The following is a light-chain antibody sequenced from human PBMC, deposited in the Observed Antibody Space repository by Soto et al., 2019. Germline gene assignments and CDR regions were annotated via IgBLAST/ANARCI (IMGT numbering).Light chain of an antibody. V-gene: IGLV1-40*01. Sequence: QSVLTQPPSVSGAPGQRVTIPCTGSSSNIGAGYDVHWYQQLPGTAPKLLIYGNSNRPSGVPDRFSGSKSGTSASLAITGLQAEDEADYYCQSYDSSLVVFGGGTKVTV. CDR3: QSYDSSLVV. CDR1: SSNIGAGYD. J-gene: IGLJ2*01. CDR2: GNS.